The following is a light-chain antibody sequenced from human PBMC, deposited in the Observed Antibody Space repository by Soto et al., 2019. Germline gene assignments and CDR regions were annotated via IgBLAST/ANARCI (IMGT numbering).Light chain of an antibody. CDR1: QSMSGRY. CDR2: GXS. J-gene: IGKJ4*01. CDR3: QQYENATRT. Sequence: IGLAHPRGTLSLSPGERAILSCTAIQSMSGRYLTRYQQKPGQAPRVXIYGXSRRDTGVPDRLSGSGSGTDFTLTISRMEPKDFVVYYYQQYENATRTVGGGTKVDIK. V-gene: IGKV3-20*01.